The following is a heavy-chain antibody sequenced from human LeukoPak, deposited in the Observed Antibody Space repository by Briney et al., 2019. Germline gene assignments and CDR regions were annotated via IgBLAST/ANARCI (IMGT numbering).Heavy chain of an antibody. V-gene: IGHV4-59*08. J-gene: IGHJ4*02. CDR2: IYYSGST. CDR3: ARHRYYGSGSTH. D-gene: IGHD3-10*01. CDR1: GDSISSYY. Sequence: SETLSLTCTVSGDSISSYYWSWIRQPPGKGLEWIGYIYYSGSTNYNPSLKSRVTISIDTSKNQFSLKLSSVTAAGTAVYYCARHRYYGSGSTHWGQGTLVTVSS.